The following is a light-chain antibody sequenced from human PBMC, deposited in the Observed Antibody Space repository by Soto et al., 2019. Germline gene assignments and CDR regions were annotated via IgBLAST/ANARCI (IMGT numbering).Light chain of an antibody. CDR1: KLGGKY. J-gene: IGLJ2*01. CDR3: QAWDSSVV. V-gene: IGLV3-1*01. Sequence: SYELTKPPSVSVSPGQTASMTCSGEKLGGKYVCWYQQKPGQSPVLVIYDDSKRPSGIPERFSGSNSGNTATLTISGTQAMDEADYYCQAWDSSVVFGGGTKLTVL. CDR2: DDS.